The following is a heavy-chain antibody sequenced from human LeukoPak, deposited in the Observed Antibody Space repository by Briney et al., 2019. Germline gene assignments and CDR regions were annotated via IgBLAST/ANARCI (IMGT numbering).Heavy chain of an antibody. Sequence: GGSLRLSCAASGFTFSDYYMSWMRQAPGKGLEWVSYISSSGSTKYYADSVKGRFIISRDNAKNSLYLQMNSLRVEDTAVYYCAREDGSYYFPPLDYWGQGTLVTVSS. V-gene: IGHV3-11*04. CDR2: ISSSGSTK. CDR1: GFTFSDYY. D-gene: IGHD1-26*01. CDR3: AREDGSYYFPPLDY. J-gene: IGHJ4*02.